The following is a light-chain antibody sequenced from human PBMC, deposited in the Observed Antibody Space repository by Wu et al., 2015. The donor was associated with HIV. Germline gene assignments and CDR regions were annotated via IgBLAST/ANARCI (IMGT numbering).Light chain of an antibody. CDR3: QQRSTWPPV. Sequence: EIVMTQSPATLSVSPGEGATLSCRASQSVGSKLAWYQQRFGQAPRLLIFGAVTRATGIPDRFSGSGSGTDFTLTISSLEPEDFAVYYCQQRSTWPPVFGGGAKVEI. J-gene: IGKJ4*01. CDR1: QSVGSK. CDR2: GAV. V-gene: IGKV3-15*01.